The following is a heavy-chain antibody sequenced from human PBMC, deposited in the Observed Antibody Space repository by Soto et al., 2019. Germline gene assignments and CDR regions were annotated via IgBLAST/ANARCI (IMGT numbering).Heavy chain of an antibody. D-gene: IGHD3-3*01. CDR2: INPHGGST. V-gene: IGHV1-46*01. CDR1: GDTFPSYY. J-gene: IGHJ5*02. CDR3: ARSSGGNFGIIIEGSNWFDP. Sequence: VKVSCKAPGDTFPSYYLNWVRQAPGQGLEWMGVINPHGGSTKYAQKFQGRITMTRDTSRSTVYMELSSLRSDDTAIYYCARSSGGNFGIIIEGSNWFDPWGQGTLVTVSS.